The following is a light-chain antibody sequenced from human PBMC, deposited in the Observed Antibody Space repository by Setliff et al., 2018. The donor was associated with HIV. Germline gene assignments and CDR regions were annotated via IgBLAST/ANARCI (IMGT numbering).Light chain of an antibody. CDR1: SSDVGGYNY. J-gene: IGLJ1*01. CDR3: LSHTSRSTYV. V-gene: IGLV2-14*03. Sequence: QSALTQPASVSGSPGQLITISCTGTSSDVGGYNYVSWYQLHPGKAPKLMIFDVSERPSGVSNRFSGSKSGNTASLTISGLQAEDEANYYCLSHTSRSTYVFGTGTKVTVL. CDR2: DVS.